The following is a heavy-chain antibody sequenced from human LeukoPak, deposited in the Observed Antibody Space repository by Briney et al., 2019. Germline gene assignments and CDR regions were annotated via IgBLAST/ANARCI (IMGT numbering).Heavy chain of an antibody. CDR2: ITMSGSVI. J-gene: IGHJ5*02. CDR1: GFKFRDYY. D-gene: IGHD6-19*01. Sequence: GGSLRLSCAASGFKFRDYYMSWIRQAPGKGLEWISFITMSGSVIQYSSSVKGRFTTSRDNARNSLYLQMNSLRADDTAVYYCARGGWSRGWFDPWGQGTLVTVSS. V-gene: IGHV3-11*01. CDR3: ARGGWSRGWFDP.